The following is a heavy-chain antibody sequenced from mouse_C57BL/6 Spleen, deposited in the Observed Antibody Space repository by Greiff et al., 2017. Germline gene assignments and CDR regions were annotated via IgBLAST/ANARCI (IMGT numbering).Heavy chain of an antibody. D-gene: IGHD3-2*02. CDR1: GFSLTSYG. CDR3: ARHGSSGYEAMDY. Sequence: QVQLKESGPGLVAPSQSLSITCTVSGFSLTSYGVHWVRQPPGKGLEWLVVIWSDGSTTYNSALKSRLSISKDKSKSQVFLKMNSLQTDDTAMYYCARHGSSGYEAMDYWGQGTSVTVSS. J-gene: IGHJ4*01. V-gene: IGHV2-6-1*01. CDR2: IWSDGST.